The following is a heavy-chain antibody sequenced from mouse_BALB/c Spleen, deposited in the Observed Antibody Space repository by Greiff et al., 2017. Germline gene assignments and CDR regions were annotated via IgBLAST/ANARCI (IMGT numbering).Heavy chain of an antibody. V-gene: IGHV1S22*01. CDR2: IYPGSGST. J-gene: IGHJ2*01. Sequence: LKQPGSELVRPGASVKLSCKASGYTFTSYWMHWVKQRPGQGLEWIGNIYPGSGSTNYDEKFKSKATLTVDTSSSTAYMQLSSLTSEDSAVYYCTRSYYLDYWGQGTTLTVSS. CDR1: GYTFTSYW. CDR3: TRSYYLDY.